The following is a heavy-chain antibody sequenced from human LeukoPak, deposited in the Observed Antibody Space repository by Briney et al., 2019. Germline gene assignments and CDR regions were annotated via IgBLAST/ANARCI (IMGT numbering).Heavy chain of an antibody. CDR2: IIPVLGIT. J-gene: IGHJ4*02. CDR1: GGTFSNYT. CDR3: ARGPPPTYHYDSSGNSFDY. V-gene: IGHV1-69*02. D-gene: IGHD3-22*01. Sequence: SVKVSCKASGGTFSNYTFSWVRQAPGQGLEWMGRIIPVLGITDYAQRFQGRVTITADKYTNTAYMELSSLRSEDTAVYYCARGPPPTYHYDSSGNSFDYWGQGTLVTVSS.